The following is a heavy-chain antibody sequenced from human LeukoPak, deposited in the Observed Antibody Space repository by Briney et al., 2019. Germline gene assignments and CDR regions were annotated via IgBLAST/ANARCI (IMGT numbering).Heavy chain of an antibody. D-gene: IGHD3-3*01. V-gene: IGHV3-33*01. J-gene: IGHJ4*02. Sequence: GGSLRLSCAASGFTFSSYGMHWVRQAPGKGLEWVAGIWYDGSNKYYADSVKGRFTISRDNSKNTLYLQMNSLRAEDTAVYYCARETSDFWSGYLDYWGQGTLVTVSS. CDR3: ARETSDFWSGYLDY. CDR2: IWYDGSNK. CDR1: GFTFSSYG.